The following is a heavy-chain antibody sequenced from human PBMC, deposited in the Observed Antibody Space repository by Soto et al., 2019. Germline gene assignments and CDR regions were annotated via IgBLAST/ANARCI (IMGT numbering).Heavy chain of an antibody. CDR1: GFTFRTYA. D-gene: IGHD3-22*01. CDR2: VSDTGLST. V-gene: IGHV3-23*01. Sequence: GGSLRLSCAASGFTFRTYALSWVRQAPGKGLEWVSTVSDTGLSTYYSGSVTGRFTISRDNSRNTLYLQMISLRAEDTAVYYCAKSFYDSTGSDSWGLGTLVTVS. CDR3: AKSFYDSTGSDS. J-gene: IGHJ5*01.